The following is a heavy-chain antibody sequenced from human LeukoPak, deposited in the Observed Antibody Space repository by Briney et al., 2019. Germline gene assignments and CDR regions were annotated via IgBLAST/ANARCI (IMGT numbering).Heavy chain of an antibody. V-gene: IGHV3-30*02. Sequence: GGSLRLSCAASQFTFRNYDMHWVRQAPGKGLEWVALIRYDGNNKYYADSVKGRFTISRDNSKNMLYLQMNSLRADDTAVYYCAKDQAVAGHPLDYWGQGTLVTVSS. J-gene: IGHJ4*02. CDR1: QFTFRNYD. CDR3: AKDQAVAGHPLDY. CDR2: IRYDGNNK. D-gene: IGHD6-19*01.